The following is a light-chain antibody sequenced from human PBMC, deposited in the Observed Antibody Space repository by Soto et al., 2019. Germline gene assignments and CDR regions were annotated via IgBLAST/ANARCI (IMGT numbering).Light chain of an antibody. CDR1: QAIGNH. J-gene: IGKJ4*01. CDR3: LQHYTYPPT. V-gene: IGKV1-17*03. CDR2: SVS. Sequence: DIQMTQSPSALSASVGDTVTVTCRASQAIGNHLAWFQQQPGKDPQRLIFSVSTLQIGAPSRFSGSGSETDFTLTITNLQPEDFASYFCLQHYTYPPTFGGGT.